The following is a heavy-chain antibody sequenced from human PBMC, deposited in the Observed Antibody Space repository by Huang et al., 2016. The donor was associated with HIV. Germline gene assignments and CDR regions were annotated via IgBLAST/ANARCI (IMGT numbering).Heavy chain of an antibody. CDR1: GFSFSDSG. CDR2: ISYDGRNK. V-gene: IGHV3-30*18. J-gene: IGHJ4*02. CDR3: AKDRRAYYYGSGIEY. Sequence: QVQLVESGGGVVEPGRSLRVSCAASGFSFSDSGMHWVRQAPGKGVGWVAVISYDGRNKFYADSVKGRFTISRDNSKNTVYLQMNSLRAGDTAVYYCAKDRRAYYYGSGIEYWGQGARVTVSS. D-gene: IGHD3-10*01.